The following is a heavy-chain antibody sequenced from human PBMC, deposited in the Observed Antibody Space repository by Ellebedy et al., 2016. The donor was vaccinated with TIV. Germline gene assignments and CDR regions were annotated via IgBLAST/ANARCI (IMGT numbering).Heavy chain of an antibody. Sequence: GESLKTSCQGSGYRFPDYWITWVRHMPGQGLEWMGKIDLLASTSDYSPSFQGHFTISADRSITTAYLQWSSLKASDSAMYYCARHALGISGWWYFDLWGRGTLVTVSS. J-gene: IGHJ2*01. V-gene: IGHV5-10-1*01. D-gene: IGHD6-19*01. CDR2: IDLLASTS. CDR3: ARHALGISGWWYFDL. CDR1: GYRFPDYW.